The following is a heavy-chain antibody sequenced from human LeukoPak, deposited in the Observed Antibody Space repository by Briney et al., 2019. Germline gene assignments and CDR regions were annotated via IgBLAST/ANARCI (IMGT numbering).Heavy chain of an antibody. J-gene: IGHJ5*02. CDR1: GFTFSSYG. D-gene: IGHD3-16*01. Sequence: GGSLRLSCAASGFTFSSYGMHWVRQAPGKGLEWVAVIWYDGSNKYYADSVKGRFTISRDNSKNTLYLQMNSLRAEDTAVYYCAGEIWGLNWFDPWGQGTLVTVSS. CDR2: IWYDGSNK. V-gene: IGHV3-33*01. CDR3: AGEIWGLNWFDP.